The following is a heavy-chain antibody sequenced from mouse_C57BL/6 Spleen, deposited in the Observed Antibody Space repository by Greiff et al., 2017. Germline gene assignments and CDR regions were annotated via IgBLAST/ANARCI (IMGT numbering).Heavy chain of an antibody. D-gene: IGHD2-3*01. V-gene: IGHV1-85*01. Sequence: VKLMESGPELVKPGASVKLSCKASGYTFTSYDINWVKQRPGQGLEWIGWIYPRDGSTKYNEKFKGKATLTVDTSSSTAYMELHSLTSEDSAVYFCARSLSSGYSAWFAYWGQGTLVTVSA. CDR2: IYPRDGST. CDR1: GYTFTSYD. CDR3: ARSLSSGYSAWFAY. J-gene: IGHJ3*01.